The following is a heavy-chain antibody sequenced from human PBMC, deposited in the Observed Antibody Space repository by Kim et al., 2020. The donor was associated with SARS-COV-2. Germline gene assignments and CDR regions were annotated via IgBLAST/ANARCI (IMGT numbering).Heavy chain of an antibody. J-gene: IGHJ4*02. V-gene: IGHV7-4-1*02. CDR3: ARFSSSWYSLDY. Sequence: TYAQGFTGRFVFSLDNPVSTAYLQISSLKAEDTAVYYCARFSSSWYSLDYWGQGTLVTVSS. D-gene: IGHD6-13*01.